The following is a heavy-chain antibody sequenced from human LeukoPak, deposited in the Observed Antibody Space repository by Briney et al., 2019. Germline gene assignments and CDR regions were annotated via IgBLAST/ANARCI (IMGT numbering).Heavy chain of an antibody. CDR3: ATSAPAEIAVATT. Sequence: ASVKVSCKASGYSFTGYDINWVRQATGQGLVWMGWMNPTNGDTGYAQKLQGRLTMTRSTSIKTAYMDLSSLTSEDTAIYYCATSAPAEIAVATTWGQGTLVTVSS. CDR1: GYSFTGYD. V-gene: IGHV1-8*01. D-gene: IGHD6-19*01. CDR2: MNPTNGDT. J-gene: IGHJ4*02.